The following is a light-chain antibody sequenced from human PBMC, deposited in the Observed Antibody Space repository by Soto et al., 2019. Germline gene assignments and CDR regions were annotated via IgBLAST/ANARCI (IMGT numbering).Light chain of an antibody. V-gene: IGKV3-20*01. J-gene: IGKJ1*01. CDR1: QSVSNDF. CDR2: GAS. Sequence: EIVLTQSPGILSLSPGERATLSCRPSQSVSNDFLAWYQQKPGQAPRLLIYGASTRATDVPDRLSGSGSGADFTLSISRLEPEDFAVYYCQQYGSSPPRTFGQGTKVDIK. CDR3: QQYGSSPPRT.